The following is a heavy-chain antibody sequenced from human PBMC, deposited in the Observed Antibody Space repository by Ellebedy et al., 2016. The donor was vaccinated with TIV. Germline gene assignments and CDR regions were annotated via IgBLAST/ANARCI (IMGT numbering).Heavy chain of an antibody. V-gene: IGHV4-31*03. J-gene: IGHJ4*02. CDR2: VYHLGNT. Sequence: LRLSCTISGASISDVGSYWSWIRQLPGKGLEWIGYVYHLGNTHYTPSLKSRVAISVDSSKNQFSLRLNSVTAADTGVYYCANGGSLSYGIFDYWGQGNLVTVSS. CDR3: ANGGSLSYGIFDY. D-gene: IGHD3-16*01. CDR1: GASISDVGSY.